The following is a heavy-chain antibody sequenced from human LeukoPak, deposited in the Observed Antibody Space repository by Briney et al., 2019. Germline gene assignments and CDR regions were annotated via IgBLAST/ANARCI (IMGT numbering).Heavy chain of an antibody. CDR3: ARDGIEGYCSGGSCSVGWFDP. CDR2: ISYDGSNK. V-gene: IGHV3-30-3*01. Sequence: AGGSLRLSCAASGFTFSSYAMHWVRQAPGKGLEWVAVISYDGSNKYYADSVKGRFTISRDNSKNTLYLQMNSLRAEDTAVYYCARDGIEGYCSGGSCSVGWFDPWGQGTLVTVSS. J-gene: IGHJ5*02. CDR1: GFTFSSYA. D-gene: IGHD2-15*01.